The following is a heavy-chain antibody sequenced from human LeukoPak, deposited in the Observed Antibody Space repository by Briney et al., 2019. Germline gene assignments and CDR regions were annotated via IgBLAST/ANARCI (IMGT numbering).Heavy chain of an antibody. Sequence: GGSLRLSCAASGFTVSSNYMSWVRQAPGKGLECVSVIYSGGSTYYADSVKGRFTISRDNSKNTLYLQMNSLRAEDTAVYYCARAWQRYFDYWGQGTLVTVSS. CDR2: IYSGGST. CDR1: GFTVSSNY. J-gene: IGHJ4*02. D-gene: IGHD5-24*01. V-gene: IGHV3-66*02. CDR3: ARAWQRYFDY.